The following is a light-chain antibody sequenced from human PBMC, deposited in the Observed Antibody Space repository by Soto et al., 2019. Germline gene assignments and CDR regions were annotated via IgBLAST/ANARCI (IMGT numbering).Light chain of an antibody. CDR2: EVT. V-gene: IGLV2-14*01. CDR1: SSDVGGYNY. Sequence: QSVLTQPASVSGSPGQSITISCTGTSSDVGGYNYVSWYQHHPGEAPKLMIFEVTKRPSGVSNRFSGSKSGNTASLTISALQAEDEAAYFCSSYTTSSTYVFGSGTKLTVL. J-gene: IGLJ1*01. CDR3: SSYTTSSTYV.